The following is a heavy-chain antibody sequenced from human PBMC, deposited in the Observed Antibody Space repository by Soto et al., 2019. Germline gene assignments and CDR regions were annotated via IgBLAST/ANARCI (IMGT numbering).Heavy chain of an antibody. Sequence: GGSLRLSCAASGFTFSSYWMSWVRQAPGKGLEWVANIKQDGSEKYYVDSVKGRFTISRDNAKNSLYLQMNNLRAEDTAVYYCARERAYCGGDCSRTSYYYYYGMDVWGQGTTVTVSS. D-gene: IGHD2-21*02. CDR3: ARERAYCGGDCSRTSYYYYYGMDV. V-gene: IGHV3-7*01. CDR2: IKQDGSEK. J-gene: IGHJ6*02. CDR1: GFTFSSYW.